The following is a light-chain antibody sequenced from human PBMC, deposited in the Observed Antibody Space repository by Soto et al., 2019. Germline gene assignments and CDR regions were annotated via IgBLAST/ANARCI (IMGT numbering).Light chain of an antibody. Sequence: EIVLTQSPGTLALSPGERATLSCRASQSVSNNYLAWYQQKPGQAPRLLIYGASNRATGIPDRFSGSGSGTDYTLTISRLEPEDSAVYYCQQYGYSFWTFGQGTKVDI. V-gene: IGKV3-20*01. J-gene: IGKJ1*01. CDR1: QSVSNNY. CDR3: QQYGYSFWT. CDR2: GAS.